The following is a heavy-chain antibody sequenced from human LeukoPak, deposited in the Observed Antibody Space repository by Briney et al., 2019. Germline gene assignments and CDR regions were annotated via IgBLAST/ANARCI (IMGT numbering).Heavy chain of an antibody. V-gene: IGHV1-2*02. J-gene: IGHJ4*02. CDR1: GYTFTGYY. Sequence: ASMKVSCKASGYTFTGYYLHWVRQAPGQGLEWMGWINPNSGGTNYAQKFQGRVAMTRDTFINTAYMELSSLRSDDTAVYYCARDYSSVPVDIAVILVVIPLFNHWGQGTLVTVSS. CDR2: INPNSGGT. D-gene: IGHD3-22*01. CDR3: ARDYSSVPVDIAVILVVIPLFNH.